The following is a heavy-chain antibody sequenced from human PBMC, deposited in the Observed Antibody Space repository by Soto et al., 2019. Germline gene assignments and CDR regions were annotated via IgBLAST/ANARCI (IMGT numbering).Heavy chain of an antibody. CDR1: GYTFKNFG. V-gene: IGHV1-18*04. CDR2: ISAYNGNT. Sequence: ASVKVSCKASGYTFKNFGISWVRQAPGQGLEWMGWISAYNGNTKYAQSFQGRVTMTTNTSTSTAYMEQRSLRSDDTAVYSCARDTAMIRGLVISYYYYAMDVWGQGTTVTVSS. D-gene: IGHD3-10*01. J-gene: IGHJ6*02. CDR3: ARDTAMIRGLVISYYYYAMDV.